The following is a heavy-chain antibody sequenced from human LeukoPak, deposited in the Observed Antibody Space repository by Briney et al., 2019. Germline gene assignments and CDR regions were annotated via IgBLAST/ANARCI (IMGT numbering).Heavy chain of an antibody. CDR3: ARDHIGVVVPAARYHWFDP. D-gene: IGHD2-2*01. Sequence: SATLSLTCTVSGGSISSYYWSWIRQPAGKGLEWIGRIYTSGSTNYNPSLKSRVTMSVDTSKNQFSLKLSSVTAADTAVYYCARDHIGVVVPAARYHWFDPWGQGTLVTVSS. CDR1: GGSISSYY. V-gene: IGHV4-4*07. CDR2: IYTSGST. J-gene: IGHJ5*02.